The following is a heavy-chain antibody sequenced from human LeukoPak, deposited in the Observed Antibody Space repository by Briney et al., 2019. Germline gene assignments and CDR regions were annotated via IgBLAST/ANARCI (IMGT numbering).Heavy chain of an antibody. J-gene: IGHJ4*02. Sequence: PGGSLRLSCAASGLTLRDYWMHWVRQAPGKGLMWVSRFNTDGSTTTYADSVKGRFTISRDNAKNTLYLQMNSLRAEDTAVYYCARELYSSSWYFFSAFDYWGQGTLVTVSS. V-gene: IGHV3-74*01. D-gene: IGHD6-13*01. CDR3: ARELYSSSWYFFSAFDY. CDR1: GLTLRDYW. CDR2: FNTDGSTT.